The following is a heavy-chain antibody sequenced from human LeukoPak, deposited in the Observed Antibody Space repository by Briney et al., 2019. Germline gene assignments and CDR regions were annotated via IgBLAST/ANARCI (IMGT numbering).Heavy chain of an antibody. D-gene: IGHD3-9*01. V-gene: IGHV3-33*01. Sequence: GRSLRLSCAASGFTSSSYGMHWVRQAPGKGLEWVAVIWYDGSNKYYADSVKGRFTISRDNSKNTLYLQMNSLRAEDTAVYYCARGSFDWLLPRGGWFDPWGQGTLVTVPS. CDR2: IWYDGSNK. CDR1: GFTSSSYG. J-gene: IGHJ5*02. CDR3: ARGSFDWLLPRGGWFDP.